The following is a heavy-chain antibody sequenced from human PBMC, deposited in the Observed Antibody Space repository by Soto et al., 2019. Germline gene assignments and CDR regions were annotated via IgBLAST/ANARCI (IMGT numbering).Heavy chain of an antibody. CDR2: ISYDGSNK. D-gene: IGHD1-26*01. J-gene: IGHJ3*02. V-gene: IGHV3-30-3*01. CDR1: GFTFSSYA. CDR3: ARVEWELLSAFDI. Sequence: QVQLVESGGGVVQPGRSLRLSCAASGFTFSSYAMHWVRQAPGKGLEWVAVISYDGSNKYYADSVKGRFTISRDNYKNTLYLQMNSLRAEDTAVYYCARVEWELLSAFDIWGQGTMVTVSS.